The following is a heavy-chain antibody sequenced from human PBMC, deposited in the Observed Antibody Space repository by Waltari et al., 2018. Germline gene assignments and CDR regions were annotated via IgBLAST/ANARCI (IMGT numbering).Heavy chain of an antibody. J-gene: IGHJ3*02. Sequence: EVQLVQSGAEVKKPGATVKISCKASGYTFTDSYMPWLKPAPGKGLEWMGRVDPEDGETIYAEKFQGRVTITADTSTDTAYMELSSLRSEDTAVYYCATDCGGDCYHAFDIWGQGTMVTVSS. V-gene: IGHV1-69-2*01. CDR2: VDPEDGET. CDR1: GYTFTDSY. D-gene: IGHD2-21*01. CDR3: ATDCGGDCYHAFDI.